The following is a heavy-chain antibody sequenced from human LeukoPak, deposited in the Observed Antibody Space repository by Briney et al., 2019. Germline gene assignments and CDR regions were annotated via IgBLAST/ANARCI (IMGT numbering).Heavy chain of an antibody. V-gene: IGHV4-34*01. Sequence: PSETLSLTCAVYGGSFSGYYWSWIRQPPGKGLEWIGEINHSGSTNYNPSLKSRVTISVDTSKNQFSLKLSSVTAADTAVYYCARVGAYVWGSYRYTGGNDYWGQGTLVTVSS. CDR3: ARVGAYVWGSYRYTGGNDY. J-gene: IGHJ4*02. CDR1: GGSFSGYY. CDR2: INHSGST. D-gene: IGHD3-16*02.